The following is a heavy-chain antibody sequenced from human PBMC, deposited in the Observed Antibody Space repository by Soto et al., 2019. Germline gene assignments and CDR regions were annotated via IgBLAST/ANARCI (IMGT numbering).Heavy chain of an antibody. CDR3: ARRRSGWSLFDA. Sequence: QVTLKESGPVLVRPTETLTLTCTVSGFSLSNAKMGVSWIRQPPGKALEWLAHIFSNDEKSYNTSLQNRLTTSEDTTSSQVVLTMTNTAPADTATYSCARRRSGWSLFDAWGQGTLVTVSS. CDR2: IFSNDEK. D-gene: IGHD6-19*01. CDR1: GFSLSNAKMG. J-gene: IGHJ5*02. V-gene: IGHV2-26*01.